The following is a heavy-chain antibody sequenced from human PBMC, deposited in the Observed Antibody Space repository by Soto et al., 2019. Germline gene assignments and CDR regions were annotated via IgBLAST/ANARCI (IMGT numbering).Heavy chain of an antibody. CDR1: GFIFSNYG. CDR3: AKDILSRMGGAYGMDV. J-gene: IGHJ6*02. Sequence: QVQLVESGGGVVQPGRSLRLSCAASGFIFSNYGMHWVRQAPGKGLEWVAVISYDGSTKYYADSVKGRFTISRDNSKNTLYYQMNGLRAEYTAVYYCAKDILSRMGGAYGMDVWGQGTTVTVSS. CDR2: ISYDGSTK. D-gene: IGHD1-26*01. V-gene: IGHV3-30*18.